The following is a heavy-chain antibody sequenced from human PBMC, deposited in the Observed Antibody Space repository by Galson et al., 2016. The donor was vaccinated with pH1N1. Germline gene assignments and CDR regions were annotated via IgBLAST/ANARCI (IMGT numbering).Heavy chain of an antibody. CDR3: ARRGIGEFLYYFDS. J-gene: IGHJ4*02. CDR2: IYYSGST. V-gene: IGHV4-39*01. CDR1: GGSTSSSSYY. Sequence: TLSLTCTVSGGSTSSSSYYWDWIRQPPGKRLEWIGSIYYSGSTYYNPSLKSRVTISVDTSKNQFSLKLSSVTAADTAVYYCARRGIGEFLYYFDSWGQGALVTVSS. D-gene: IGHD3-10*01.